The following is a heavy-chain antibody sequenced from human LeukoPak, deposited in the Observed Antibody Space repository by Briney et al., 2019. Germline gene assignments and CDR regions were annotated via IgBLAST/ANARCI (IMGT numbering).Heavy chain of an antibody. D-gene: IGHD6-6*01. CDR2: INHSGST. V-gene: IGHV4-34*01. J-gene: IGHJ3*02. Sequence: SETLSLTCAVYGGSFSGYYWSWIRQPPGKGLEWIGEINHSGSTNYNPSLKSRVTISVDTSKNQFSLKLSSVTAADTAVYYCARERIAARRGYAFDIWGQGTMVAVSS. CDR1: GGSFSGYY. CDR3: ARERIAARRGYAFDI.